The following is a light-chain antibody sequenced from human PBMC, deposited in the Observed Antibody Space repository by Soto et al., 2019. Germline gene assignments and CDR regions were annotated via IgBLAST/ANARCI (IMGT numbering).Light chain of an antibody. CDR2: AAS. V-gene: IGKV1-8*01. CDR1: QGISNY. Sequence: AIRMTQSPSSLSASPGDRVTITCRASQGISNYLAWYQQKPGKAPKLLIYAASTLESGVPSRFSGSGSGTEFTLTISSLQPDDFATYYCQQYNSYSSGQGTKVDIK. J-gene: IGKJ1*01. CDR3: QQYNSYS.